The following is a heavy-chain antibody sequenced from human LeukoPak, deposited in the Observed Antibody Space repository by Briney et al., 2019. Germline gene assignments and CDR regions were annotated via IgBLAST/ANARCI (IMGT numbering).Heavy chain of an antibody. CDR1: GYSFTSYW. J-gene: IGHJ2*01. CDR3: ARPGRLVGASGLDAFDI. V-gene: IGHV5-51*01. CDR2: IYPGDSDT. Sequence: GESLKISCKGSGYSFTSYWIGWVRQMPGKGLEWMGIIYPGDSDTRYSPSFQGQVTISADKSISTAYLQWSSLKASDTAMYYCARPGRLVGASGLDAFDIWGRGTLVTVSS. D-gene: IGHD1-26*01.